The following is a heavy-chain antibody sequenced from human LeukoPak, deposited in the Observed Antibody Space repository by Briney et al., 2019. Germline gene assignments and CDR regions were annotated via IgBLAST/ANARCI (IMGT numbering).Heavy chain of an antibody. CDR2: IYTSGST. Sequence: SETLSLTCTGSGGSFSNYYWSWIRQPAGRGLEWIGRIYTSGSTNYNPSVKSRVTMSVDTSNNQFSLKLTSVTAADTAVYYCARQPPQYYGMDVWGQGTTVTVSS. D-gene: IGHD1-14*01. J-gene: IGHJ6*02. CDR3: ARQPPQYYGMDV. V-gene: IGHV4-4*07. CDR1: GGSFSNYY.